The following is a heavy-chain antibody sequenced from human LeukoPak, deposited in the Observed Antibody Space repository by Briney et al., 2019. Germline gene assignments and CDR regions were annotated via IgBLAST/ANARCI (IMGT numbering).Heavy chain of an antibody. CDR2: ISSSSSSYI. Sequence: GGSLRLSCAASGFSLSGYSMNWVRQAPGKGLEWVSSISSSSSSYIYYADSVKGRFTISRDNAKNSLYLQMNSLRAEDTAVYYCARGLGSYAYSDAFDIWGQGTMVTVSS. CDR1: GFSLSGYS. V-gene: IGHV3-21*01. CDR3: ARGLGSYAYSDAFDI. J-gene: IGHJ3*02. D-gene: IGHD5-18*01.